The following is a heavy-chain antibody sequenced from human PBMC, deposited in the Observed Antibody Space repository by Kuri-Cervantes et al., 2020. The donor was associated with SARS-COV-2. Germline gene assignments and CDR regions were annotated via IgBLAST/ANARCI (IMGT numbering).Heavy chain of an antibody. Sequence: GGSLRLSXAASGFTFSNAXMNWVRQAPGKGLEWVSYISSIGRTKSYADSVKGRFTISRDDAKNSRYLQMNSLRAEDTAVYYCARDGRYCSSTSCYGGAGAYGMDVWGQGTTVTVSS. CDR2: ISSIGRTK. CDR1: GFTFSNAX. CDR3: ARDGRYCSSTSCYGGAGAYGMDV. J-gene: IGHJ6*02. D-gene: IGHD2-2*01. V-gene: IGHV3-48*04.